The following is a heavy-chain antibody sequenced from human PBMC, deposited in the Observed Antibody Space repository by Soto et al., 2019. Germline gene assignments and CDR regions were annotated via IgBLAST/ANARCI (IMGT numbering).Heavy chain of an antibody. CDR1: GFTFSRHA. CDR2: ISGSGSNT. CDR3: AKQSSTSCFVCVDY. J-gene: IGHJ4*02. Sequence: GGSLRLSCAASGFTFSRHAMSWVRQAPGKGLEWVSAISGSGSNTYFADSVKGRFTISRDNSKNTLYLQINSLRAEDTAVYYCAKQSSTSCFVCVDYWGQGTLVTVSS. D-gene: IGHD2-2*01. V-gene: IGHV3-23*01.